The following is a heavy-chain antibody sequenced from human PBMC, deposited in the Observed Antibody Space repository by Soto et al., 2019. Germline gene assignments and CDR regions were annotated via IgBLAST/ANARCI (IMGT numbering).Heavy chain of an antibody. J-gene: IGHJ5*02. Sequence: GSGPTLVNPTQTLTLTCTFSGFSLGTAGVGVAWIRQPPGKALEWLALIYWNDDKRYSPSLKSRLTITKDTSKNQVVLTMTNMDPVDTATYYCTHSHIIETTSGYNWFDPWGQGTLVTVSS. D-gene: IGHD1-7*01. CDR2: IYWNDDK. CDR1: GFSLGTAGVG. V-gene: IGHV2-5*01. CDR3: THSHIIETTSGYNWFDP.